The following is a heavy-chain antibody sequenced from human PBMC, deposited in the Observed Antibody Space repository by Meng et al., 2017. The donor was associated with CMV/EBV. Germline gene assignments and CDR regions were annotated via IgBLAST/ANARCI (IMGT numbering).Heavy chain of an antibody. CDR1: GFTFSSYS. D-gene: IGHD2-2*01. CDR3: ARDYCSSTSCGNYYYYRMDV. CDR2: ISSSSSYI. V-gene: IGHV3-21*01. J-gene: IGHJ6*02. Sequence: GESLKISCAASGFTFSSYSMNWVRQAPGKGLEWVSSISSSSSYIYYADTVKGRFTISRDNAKNSLYLQMNSLRAEDTAVYYCARDYCSSTSCGNYYYYRMDVWGQGTTVTVSS.